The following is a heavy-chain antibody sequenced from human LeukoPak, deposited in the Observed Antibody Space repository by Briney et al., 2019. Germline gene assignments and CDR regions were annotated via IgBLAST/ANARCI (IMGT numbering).Heavy chain of an antibody. CDR3: AKVSEYSSGWYFVDY. J-gene: IGHJ4*02. Sequence: SSDNYYWSWIRQPPGKGLEWVSGISWNSGSIGYADSVKGRFTISRDNAKNSLYLQMNSLRAEDTALYYCAKVSEYSSGWYFVDYWGQGTLVTVSS. D-gene: IGHD6-19*01. V-gene: IGHV3-9*01. CDR2: ISWNSGSI. CDR1: SSDNYY.